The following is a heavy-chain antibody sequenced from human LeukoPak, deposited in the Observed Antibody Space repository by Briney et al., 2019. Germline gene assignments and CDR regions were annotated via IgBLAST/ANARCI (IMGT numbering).Heavy chain of an antibody. CDR1: GFTFDYAC. Sequence: GGSLRLSCAASGFTFDYACMSWVRQAPAKGLEWVGRIKSKTEGGTTVYAAPVQGRFTISRDDSKNTLYLQINSLKTEDTAVYFCTTEVRGSSGYFYFDNWGQGTLVTVSS. D-gene: IGHD3-22*01. J-gene: IGHJ4*02. CDR2: IKSKTEGGTT. CDR3: TTEVRGSSGYFYFDN. V-gene: IGHV3-15*01.